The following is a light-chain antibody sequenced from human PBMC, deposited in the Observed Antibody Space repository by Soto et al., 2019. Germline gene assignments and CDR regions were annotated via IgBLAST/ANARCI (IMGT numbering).Light chain of an antibody. CDR3: QQYGSSLIT. CDR1: QSVGGNY. J-gene: IGKJ5*01. V-gene: IGKV3-20*01. Sequence: EIVLTQSPGTLSLSPGERATLSCRASQSVGGNYLAWFQQKPGQTPRVLFYGASSRATGISDRFSARGSATDFTLTINRLEPEDFAVYYCQQYGSSLITFGQGTRLEIK. CDR2: GAS.